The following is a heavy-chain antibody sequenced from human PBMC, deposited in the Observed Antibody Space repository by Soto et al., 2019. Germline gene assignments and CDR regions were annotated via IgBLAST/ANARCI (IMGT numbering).Heavy chain of an antibody. D-gene: IGHD1-26*01. V-gene: IGHV4-59*01. CDR1: GGSISSYY. CDR3: ARGSGNYYYYGLDV. J-gene: IGHJ6*02. CDR2: MYYSGST. Sequence: QVQLQESGPGLVKPSETLSLTCTVSGGSISSYYWSWIRQPPGKGLEWIGYMYYSGSTNYKPSLKSRVTISVDTSKKQFSLKLSSVTAADTAVYYCARGSGNYYYYGLDVWGQGTTVTVSS.